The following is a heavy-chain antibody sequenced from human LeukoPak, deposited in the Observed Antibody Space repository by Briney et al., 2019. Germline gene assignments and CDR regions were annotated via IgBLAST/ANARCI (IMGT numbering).Heavy chain of an antibody. CDR2: ISYDGSNK. Sequence: GGSLRLSCAASGFTFSSYAMHWVRQAPGKGLEWVAVISYDGSNKYYADSVKGRFTISRDNAKNSLYLQMNSLRAEDTAVYYCARGGWYGFGAFDIWGQGTMVTVSS. J-gene: IGHJ3*02. D-gene: IGHD6-19*01. V-gene: IGHV3-30*04. CDR3: ARGGWYGFGAFDI. CDR1: GFTFSSYA.